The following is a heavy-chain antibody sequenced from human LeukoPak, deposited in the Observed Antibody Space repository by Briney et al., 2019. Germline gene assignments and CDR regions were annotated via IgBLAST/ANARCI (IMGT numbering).Heavy chain of an antibody. J-gene: IGHJ4*02. CDR1: GDSIGSYY. CDR3: ARGGGYGYYFDY. CDR2: IYSSGST. Sequence: SETLSLTCTVSGDSIGSYYWNWIRQPPGKGLEWIGYIYSSGSTNYNPSLKSRVTMSLDTSKNQFSLKLRSVTAADTAVYYCARGGGYGYYFDYWGRGTLVTVSS. V-gene: IGHV4-59*01. D-gene: IGHD6-25*01.